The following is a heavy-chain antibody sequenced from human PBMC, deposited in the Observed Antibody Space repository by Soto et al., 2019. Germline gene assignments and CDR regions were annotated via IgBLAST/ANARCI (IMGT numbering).Heavy chain of an antibody. Sequence: GASVKVSCKASGGTFSSYAISWVRQAPGQGLEWMGGIIPIFGTANYAQKFQGRVTITADESTSTAYMELSSLRSEDTAVYYCARLHHPTFITGTTSNTDYYYMDVWGKGTTVTVSS. J-gene: IGHJ6*03. CDR2: IIPIFGTA. V-gene: IGHV1-69*13. CDR1: GGTFSSYA. D-gene: IGHD1-7*01. CDR3: ARLHHPTFITGTTSNTDYYYMDV.